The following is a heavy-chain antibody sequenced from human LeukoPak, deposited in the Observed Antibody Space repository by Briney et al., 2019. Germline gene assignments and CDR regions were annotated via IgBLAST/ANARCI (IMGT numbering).Heavy chain of an antibody. CDR3: AKGSAAANTAFEY. J-gene: IGHJ4*02. V-gene: IGHV3-66*01. CDR1: GFTVSSNY. Sequence: PGGSLRLSCAASGFTVSSNYMNWVRQAPGKGLEWVSVIYSGGSTYYADSVKGRFTISRDNSKNTLYLQMNSLRAEDTAVYYCAKGSAAANTAFEYWGQGTLSPSPQ. CDR2: IYSGGST. D-gene: IGHD6-13*01.